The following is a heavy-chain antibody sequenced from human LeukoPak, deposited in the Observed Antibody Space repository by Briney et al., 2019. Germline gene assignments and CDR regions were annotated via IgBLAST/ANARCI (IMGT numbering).Heavy chain of an antibody. J-gene: IGHJ6*02. V-gene: IGHV3-23*01. CDR3: AINTVYYYYYDMDV. D-gene: IGHD2-8*02. Sequence: GGSLRLSCAASGFTFDSYAMNWVRQAPGKGLEWVSGISGGGSGTYYADSVKGRFTISRDNSKNTLYLQMNSLRAEDTAVYYCAINTVYYYYYDMDVWGQGTTVTVSS. CDR1: GFTFDSYA. CDR2: ISGGGSGT.